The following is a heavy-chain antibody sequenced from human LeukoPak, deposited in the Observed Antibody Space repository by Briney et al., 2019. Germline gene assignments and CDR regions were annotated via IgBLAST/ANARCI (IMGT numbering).Heavy chain of an antibody. CDR2: IYYSGTT. V-gene: IGHV4-39*02. J-gene: IGHJ4*02. D-gene: IGHD6-13*01. CDR3: ARRSSRAADFDY. Sequence: SETLSLTCSVSGGSIRSPSHHWGWIRQPPGKGLEWIGSIYYSGTTYYNPSIESRVTISVDTSMHHYSLRLSSVTAADTAVYYCARRSSRAADFDYWGQGTLVTVSS. CDR1: GGSIRSPSHH.